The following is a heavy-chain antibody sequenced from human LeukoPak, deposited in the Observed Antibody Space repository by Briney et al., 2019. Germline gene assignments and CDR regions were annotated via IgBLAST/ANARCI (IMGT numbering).Heavy chain of an antibody. CDR2: INWNGGST. CDR1: GFTFDDYG. CDR3: AKLDYYDTSVYYYDYFDY. D-gene: IGHD3-22*01. J-gene: IGHJ4*02. Sequence: GGSLRLSCAASGFTFDDYGMSWVRQAPGKGLEWVSGINWNGGSTGYADSVKGRFTISRDNSKNTLYLQMNSLRAEDTAVYYCAKLDYYDTSVYYYDYFDYWGQGTLVTVSS. V-gene: IGHV3-20*04.